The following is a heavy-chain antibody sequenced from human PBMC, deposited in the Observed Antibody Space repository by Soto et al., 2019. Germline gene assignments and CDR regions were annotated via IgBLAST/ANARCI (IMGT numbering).Heavy chain of an antibody. D-gene: IGHD6-13*01. Sequence: GASVKVSCKASGFTFTSSAVQWVRQARGQRLEWIGWIVVGSGNTNYAQKFQERVTITRDMSTSTAYMELSSLRSEDTAVYYCAAGRMLIAAAGINYGMDVWGQGTTVTVSS. V-gene: IGHV1-58*01. CDR3: AAGRMLIAAAGINYGMDV. CDR1: GFTFTSSA. J-gene: IGHJ6*02. CDR2: IVVGSGNT.